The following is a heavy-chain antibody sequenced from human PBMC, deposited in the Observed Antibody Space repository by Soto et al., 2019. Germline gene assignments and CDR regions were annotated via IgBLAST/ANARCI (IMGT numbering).Heavy chain of an antibody. Sequence: SVKVSCKASGGTFSNYVVNWVRQAPGQGLEWMGRIIPISGAANYAQKFQGRVTITADKSTSTSYMEPSSLRSEDTAVYYCARDMTRTVVPYFDFWGQGTLVTVSS. CDR3: ARDMTRTVVPYFDF. V-gene: IGHV1-69*06. CDR2: IIPISGAA. J-gene: IGHJ4*02. D-gene: IGHD1-7*01. CDR1: GGTFSNYV.